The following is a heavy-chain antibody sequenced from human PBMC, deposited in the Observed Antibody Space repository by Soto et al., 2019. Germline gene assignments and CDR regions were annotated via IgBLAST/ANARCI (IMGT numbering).Heavy chain of an antibody. Sequence: EVQLVESGGGLVKPGGSLRLSCAASGFTFSSYSMNWVRQAPGKGLEWVSSISSSSSYIYYADSVKGRFTISRDNAKNSLYLQMTSLRAEDTAVYYCARAEGDDYVWGSYHIDYWGQGTLVTVSS. CDR2: ISSSSSYI. CDR3: ARAEGDDYVWGSYHIDY. J-gene: IGHJ4*02. V-gene: IGHV3-21*01. CDR1: GFTFSSYS. D-gene: IGHD3-16*01.